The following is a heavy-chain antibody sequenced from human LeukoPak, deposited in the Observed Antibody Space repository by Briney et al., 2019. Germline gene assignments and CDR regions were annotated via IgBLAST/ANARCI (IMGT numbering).Heavy chain of an antibody. CDR3: ARDRGGLTYGKDI. V-gene: IGHV4-4*02. J-gene: IGHJ6*02. CDR1: GDSFSSNYW. D-gene: IGHD2-15*01. CDR2: IYHSGTT. Sequence: ASETLSLTCAVSGDSFSSNYWWNWVRQSPGKGLEWIGEIYHSGTTNYNPSLKSRVSISLDKSKNQLSLKVNSVTAADTAVYYCARDRGGLTYGKDIWGQGTTVTVSS.